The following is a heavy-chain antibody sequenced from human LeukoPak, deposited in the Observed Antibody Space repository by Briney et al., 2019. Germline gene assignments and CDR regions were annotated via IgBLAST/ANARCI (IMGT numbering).Heavy chain of an antibody. Sequence: SETLSLTCTVSGGSISRYYWSWIRQPPGKGLEWIGYIYYSGSTNYNPSLKSRVTISVDTSKNQFSLKLSSVTAADTAVYYCAREEGGSWFRYLDLWGRGTLVSVSS. CDR1: GGSISRYY. D-gene: IGHD2-15*01. CDR3: AREEGGSWFRYLDL. CDR2: IYYSGST. V-gene: IGHV4-59*01. J-gene: IGHJ2*01.